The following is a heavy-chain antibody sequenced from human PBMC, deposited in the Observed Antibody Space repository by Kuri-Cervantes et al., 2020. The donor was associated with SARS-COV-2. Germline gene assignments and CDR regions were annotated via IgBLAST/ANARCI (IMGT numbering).Heavy chain of an antibody. Sequence: GESLKISCAASGFTFSSYSMNWVRQAPGKGLEWVANIKQGGSEKYYVDSVKGRFTISRDNAKNSLYLQMNSLRAADTAAYYCVRGSGGAPAGIQNFDYWGQGTLVTVSS. CDR3: VRGSGGAPAGIQNFDY. J-gene: IGHJ4*02. V-gene: IGHV3-7*02. D-gene: IGHD2-2*02. CDR1: GFTFSSYS. CDR2: IKQGGSEK.